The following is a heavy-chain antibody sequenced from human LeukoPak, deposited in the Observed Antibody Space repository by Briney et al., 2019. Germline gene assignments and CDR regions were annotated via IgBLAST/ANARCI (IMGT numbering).Heavy chain of an antibody. CDR1: GFTFSSYA. J-gene: IGHJ4*02. V-gene: IGHV3-23*01. D-gene: IGHD3-16*01. CDR3: AKSDANNYYYFHF. Sequence: GGSLRLSCAASGFTFSSYAMSWVRQGPGKGLEWVSIISVDGSTRYADSVKGRFTISRDNSKNMLYLQMISLRVEDTAVYYCAKSDANNYYYFHFWGQGTLVTVSS. CDR2: ISVDGST.